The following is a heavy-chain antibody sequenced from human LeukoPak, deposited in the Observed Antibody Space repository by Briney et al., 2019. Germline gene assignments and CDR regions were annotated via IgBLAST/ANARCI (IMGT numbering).Heavy chain of an antibody. CDR2: INHSGST. CDR1: GGSFSGYY. J-gene: IGHJ6*04. Sequence: SETLSLTCAVYGGSFSGYYWSWIRQPPGKGLEWIGGINHSGSTNYNPSLKSRVTISVDTSKNQFSLKLSSVTAADTAVYYCARVFLFMVPSRRYYGMDVWGKGTTVTVSS. V-gene: IGHV4-34*01. CDR3: ARVFLFMVPSRRYYGMDV. D-gene: IGHD3-10*01.